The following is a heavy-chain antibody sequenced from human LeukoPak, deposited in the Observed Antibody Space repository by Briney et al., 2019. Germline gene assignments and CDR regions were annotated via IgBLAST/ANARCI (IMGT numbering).Heavy chain of an antibody. CDR3: ARDSSGPLNWFDP. D-gene: IGHD6-25*01. J-gene: IGHJ5*02. CDR1: GYTFIDYY. Sequence: ASVTVSCKASGYTFIDYYIHWVRQAPGQGLAWMGSIHPNSDDTNYSQKFQGRVTMTRDTSMKTAYMELSRLTSDDTAVYYCARDSSGPLNWFDPWGQGALVTVSS. CDR2: IHPNSDDT. V-gene: IGHV1-2*02.